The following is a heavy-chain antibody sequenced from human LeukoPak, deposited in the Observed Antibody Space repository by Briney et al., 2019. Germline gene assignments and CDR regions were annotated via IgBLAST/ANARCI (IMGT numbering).Heavy chain of an antibody. CDR3: AKDSSGWYSYFDS. CDR1: GFTFSDYS. CDR2: VGISSGNT. J-gene: IGHJ4*02. Sequence: PGGSLRLSCAASGFTFSDYSMNWVRQAPGKGLEWISYVGISSGNTKYADSVKGRFTISRDNAKNSLYLQMNSLRAEDTAFYYCAKDSSGWYSYFDSWGQGTLVTASS. D-gene: IGHD6-19*01. V-gene: IGHV3-48*04.